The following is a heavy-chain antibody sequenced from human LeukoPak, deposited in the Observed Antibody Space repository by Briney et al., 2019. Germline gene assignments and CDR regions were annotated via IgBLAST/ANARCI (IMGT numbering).Heavy chain of an antibody. V-gene: IGHV4-4*07. J-gene: IGHJ3*02. CDR1: GGSLSSYY. CDR2: IYTSGST. Sequence: SETLSLTCTVSGGSLSSYYWSWIRQPAGKGLEWIGRIYTSGSTNYNPSLTSRVTMSVDTSKNQCSLKLSAVTAADTDVEYCARDQGYCSGGSCYGVDAFDIWGQGTMVTVSS. CDR3: ARDQGYCSGGSCYGVDAFDI. D-gene: IGHD2-15*01.